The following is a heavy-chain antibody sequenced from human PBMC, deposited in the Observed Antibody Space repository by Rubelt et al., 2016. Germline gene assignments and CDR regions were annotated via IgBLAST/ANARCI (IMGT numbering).Heavy chain of an antibody. J-gene: IGHJ3*01. V-gene: IGHV4-59*05. Sequence: QVQLQESGPGLVKPSETLSLTCTVSGGSISSYYWSWIRQPPGKGLEWIGSRYYSGCTDYNPSLKSRVTIALDTSNVLFSLKLSSVTAADTAVYYCARPIRKDALDVWGQGTMVTVSS. CDR3: ARPIRKDALDV. D-gene: IGHD5-12*01. CDR2: RYYSGCT. CDR1: GGSISSYY.